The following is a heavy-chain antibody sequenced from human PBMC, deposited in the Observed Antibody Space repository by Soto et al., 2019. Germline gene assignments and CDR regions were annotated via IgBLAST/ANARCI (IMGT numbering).Heavy chain of an antibody. Sequence: SETLSLTCTVSGGSISNGYYYLSWVRQNPGKGLEWIGRIYHSGRTYYNPSLKSRVSISIDTSKNQFSLHLSSVTAADTAVYYCARWVEVSLDYFDSWGQGNPVTVSS. CDR2: IYHSGRT. J-gene: IGHJ4*02. D-gene: IGHD2-15*01. CDR3: ARWVEVSLDYFDS. V-gene: IGHV4-31*03. CDR1: GGSISNGYYY.